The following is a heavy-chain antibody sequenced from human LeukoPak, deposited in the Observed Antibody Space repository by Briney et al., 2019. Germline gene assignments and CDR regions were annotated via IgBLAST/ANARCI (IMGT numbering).Heavy chain of an antibody. Sequence: GGSLRLSCAASGFTLSDYYMSWIRQAPGKGLEGVSYITSSGSSLYYADSVKGRFTISRDNAKNSLYLQMNSLRAEDTAVYYCATSPGRSSLFAFDIWGQGTMVTVFS. CDR3: ATSPGRSSLFAFDI. CDR1: GFTLSDYY. J-gene: IGHJ3*02. V-gene: IGHV3-11*04. D-gene: IGHD3-16*01. CDR2: ITSSGSSL.